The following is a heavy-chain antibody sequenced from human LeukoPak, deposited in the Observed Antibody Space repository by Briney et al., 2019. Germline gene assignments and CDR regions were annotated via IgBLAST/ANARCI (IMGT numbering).Heavy chain of an antibody. V-gene: IGHV3-21*01. J-gene: IGHJ4*02. CDR3: ARGGITIFGVVINPFDY. CDR2: ISSSSSYI. CDR1: GFTFSSYW. D-gene: IGHD3-3*01. Sequence: PGGSLRLSCAASGFTFSSYWMHWVRQAPGKGLEWVSSISSSSSYIYYADSVKGRFTISRDNAKNSLYLQMNSLRAEDTAVYYCARGGITIFGVVINPFDYWGQGTLVTVSS.